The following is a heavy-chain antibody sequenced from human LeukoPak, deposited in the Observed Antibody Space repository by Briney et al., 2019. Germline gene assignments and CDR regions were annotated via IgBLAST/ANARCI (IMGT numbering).Heavy chain of an antibody. D-gene: IGHD1/OR15-1a*01. CDR1: GFTFSSYE. Sequence: GGSLRLSCAASGFTFSSYEMNWVRQAPGKGLEWVSYISSSGSTIYYADSVKGRFTISRDNAKNSLYLQMNSLRAEDTAVYYCAGDPRNKGFDPWGQGTLVTVSS. CDR2: ISSSGSTI. J-gene: IGHJ5*02. CDR3: AGDPRNKGFDP. V-gene: IGHV3-48*03.